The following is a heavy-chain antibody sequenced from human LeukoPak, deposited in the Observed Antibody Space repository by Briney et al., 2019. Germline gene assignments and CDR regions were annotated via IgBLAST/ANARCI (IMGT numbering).Heavy chain of an antibody. V-gene: IGHV3-21*01. CDR3: ARDFNWGSGSPGAFDI. J-gene: IGHJ3*02. CDR1: GFTFSSYS. D-gene: IGHD3-10*01. CDR2: ISSSSSYI. Sequence: GGSLRLSCAASGFTFSSYSMNWVRQAPGKGLEWVSFISSSSSYIYYADSVKGRFTISRDNAKNSLYLQMNSLRAEDTAVYYCARDFNWGSGSPGAFDIWGQGTMVTVSS.